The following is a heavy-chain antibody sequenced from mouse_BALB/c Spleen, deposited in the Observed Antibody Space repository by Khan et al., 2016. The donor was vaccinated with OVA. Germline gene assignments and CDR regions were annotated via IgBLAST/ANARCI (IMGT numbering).Heavy chain of an antibody. CDR2: INPSTDYT. D-gene: IGHD1-1*01. CDR1: GYTFTNYW. V-gene: IGHV1-7*01. CDR3: VNHGSSSAWFTY. J-gene: IGHJ3*01. Sequence: QAQLQQSGAELAKPGASVKMSCKASGYTFTNYWMHWVKQRPGQGLEWIGYINPSTDYTEYNQKFKDKATLTADKSSSTAYMQLTSLTSDDSSLYYCVNHGSSSAWFTYWGQGTLVTVSA.